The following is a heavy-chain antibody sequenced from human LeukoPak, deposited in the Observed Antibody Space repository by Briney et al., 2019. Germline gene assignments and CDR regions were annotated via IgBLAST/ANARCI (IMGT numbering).Heavy chain of an antibody. J-gene: IGHJ4*02. D-gene: IGHD3-10*01. CDR2: ISSSGSTI. Sequence: GGSLRLSCAASGFTFSDYYMSWIRQAPGKGLEWVSYISSSGSTIYYADSVKGRFTISRDNAKNSLYLQMSSLRVEDTAVYYCARDGPQRITMVRGVIPLFDYWGQGTLVTVSS. CDR1: GFTFSDYY. V-gene: IGHV3-11*04. CDR3: ARDGPQRITMVRGVIPLFDY.